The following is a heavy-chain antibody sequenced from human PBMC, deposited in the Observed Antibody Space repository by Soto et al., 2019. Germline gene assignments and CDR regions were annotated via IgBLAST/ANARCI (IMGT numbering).Heavy chain of an antibody. V-gene: IGHV4-61*01. CDR1: GGSVSSGSYY. D-gene: IGHD3-9*01. CDR2: IYYSGST. CDR3: ARHRGAGLVIIYGWYFDL. Sequence: QVQLQQWGAGLLKPSETLSLTCTVSGGSVSSGSYYWSWIRQPPGKGLEWIGYIYYSGSTNYNPSLKSRVTISVDTSKNQFSLKLRSVTAADTAVYYCARHRGAGLVIIYGWYFDLWGRGTLVTVSS. J-gene: IGHJ2*01.